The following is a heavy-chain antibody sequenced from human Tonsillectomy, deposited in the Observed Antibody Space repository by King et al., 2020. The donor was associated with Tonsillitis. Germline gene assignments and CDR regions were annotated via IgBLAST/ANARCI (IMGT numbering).Heavy chain of an antibody. J-gene: IGHJ4*02. CDR1: GGSISSYY. CDR3: ARRNPDGSGTYGLFDY. D-gene: IGHD3-10*01. CDR2: IYYSGST. Sequence: VQLQESGPGLVKPSETLSLTCTVSGGSISSYYWSWIRQPPGKGLEWIGDIYYSGSTNYNPSLTSRVTISIDTSKNQFSLRLSSVTAADTAVYYCARRNPDGSGTYGLFDYWGQGTLVTVSS. V-gene: IGHV4-59*08.